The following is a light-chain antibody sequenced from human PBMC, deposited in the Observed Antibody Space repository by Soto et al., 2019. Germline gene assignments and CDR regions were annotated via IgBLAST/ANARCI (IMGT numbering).Light chain of an antibody. CDR1: QSVSNSY. CDR2: GAS. Sequence: EIVLTQSPDTLSLSMGESATLSCRASQSVSNSYLAWYQQKPGRAPRLLIYGASNRASGIPDRFSGSGSGTDFTLTISRLEPEDFAVFYCQQYDDSITFGQGTRLEIE. J-gene: IGKJ5*01. V-gene: IGKV3-20*01. CDR3: QQYDDSIT.